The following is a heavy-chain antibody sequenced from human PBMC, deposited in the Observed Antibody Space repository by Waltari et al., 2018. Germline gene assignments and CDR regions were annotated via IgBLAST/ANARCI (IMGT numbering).Heavy chain of an antibody. V-gene: IGHV4-59*01. J-gene: IGHJ5*02. CDR3: ARDGSSGEGTWFDP. CDR2: IYYSGST. CDR1: GGSIRSYY. Sequence: QVQLQESGPGRVKPSETLALTCTVSGGSIRSYYLSWSRQPPGKGLEWIGYIYYSGSTNYNPSLKSRVTISVDTSKNQFSLKLSSVTAADTAVYYCARDGSSGEGTWFDPWGQGTLVTVSS. D-gene: IGHD6-13*01.